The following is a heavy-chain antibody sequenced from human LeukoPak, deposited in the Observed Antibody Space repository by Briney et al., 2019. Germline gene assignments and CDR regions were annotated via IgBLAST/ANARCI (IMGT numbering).Heavy chain of an antibody. V-gene: IGHV4-39*07. D-gene: IGHD3-10*01. CDR1: GGSISSSSYY. CDR3: ARVGYGSGTYGGMNV. CDR2: IYYSGST. Sequence: SETLSLTCTVSGGSISSSSYYWGWIRQPPGKGLEWIGSIYYSGSTYYNPSLKSRVTISVDTSKNQFSLRLNSVTAADTAIYYCARVGYGSGTYGGMNVWGQGTTVTVSS. J-gene: IGHJ6*02.